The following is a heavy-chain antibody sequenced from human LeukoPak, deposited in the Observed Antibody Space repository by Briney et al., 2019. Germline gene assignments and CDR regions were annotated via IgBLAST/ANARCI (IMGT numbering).Heavy chain of an antibody. CDR2: IYYSGSA. D-gene: IGHD2-15*01. CDR1: GGSISSYY. V-gene: IGHV4-59*08. Sequence: SETLSLTCTVSGGSISSYYWSWIRQPPGKGLEWIGYIYYSGSANYNPSLKSRVTISVDTSKNQFSLKLSSVTAADTAVYYCAKYTRNWFDPWGRGTLVTVSS. J-gene: IGHJ5*02. CDR3: AKYTRNWFDP.